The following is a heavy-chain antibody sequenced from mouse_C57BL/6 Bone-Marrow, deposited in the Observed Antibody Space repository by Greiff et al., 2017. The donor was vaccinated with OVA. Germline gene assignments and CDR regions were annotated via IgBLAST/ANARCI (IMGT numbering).Heavy chain of an antibody. J-gene: IGHJ2*01. CDR3: ASPVVAGDY. V-gene: IGHV1-7*01. D-gene: IGHD1-1*01. CDR1: GYTFTSYW. CDR2: INPSSGYT. Sequence: VQLQQPGAELAKPGASVKLSCKASGYTFTSYWMHWVKQRPGQGLEWIGYINPSSGYTTYNQKFKDKATLTADKSSSTAYMPLSSLTYEDSAVYYCASPVVAGDYWGQGTTLTVSS.